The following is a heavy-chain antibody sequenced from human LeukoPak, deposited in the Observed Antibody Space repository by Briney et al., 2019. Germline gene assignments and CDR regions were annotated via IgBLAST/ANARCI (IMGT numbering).Heavy chain of an antibody. J-gene: IGHJ3*02. D-gene: IGHD5-12*01. Sequence: GGSLRLSCAASGFTFDDYAMHWVRQAPGKGLEWVSGISWNSGSIGYADSVKGRFTISRGNAKNSLYLQMNSLRAEDTALYYCAKGAPFSGYGHSFDAFDIWGQGTMVTVSS. V-gene: IGHV3-9*01. CDR1: GFTFDDYA. CDR3: AKGAPFSGYGHSFDAFDI. CDR2: ISWNSGSI.